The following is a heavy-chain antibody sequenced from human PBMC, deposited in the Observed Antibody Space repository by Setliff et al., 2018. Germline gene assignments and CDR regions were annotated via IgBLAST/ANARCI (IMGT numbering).Heavy chain of an antibody. Sequence: SETLSLTCTISGGFTSSFYWSWIRQAPGKGLEWIGYVDHSGSTNFSPSLKSRGTISVDTAKTQVSLTLTSVTAADTAVYYCARDYQGGWFDPWGPGTLVTVSS. D-gene: IGHD3-16*01. CDR3: ARDYQGGWFDP. CDR1: GGFTSSFY. V-gene: IGHV4-59*01. CDR2: VDHSGST. J-gene: IGHJ5*02.